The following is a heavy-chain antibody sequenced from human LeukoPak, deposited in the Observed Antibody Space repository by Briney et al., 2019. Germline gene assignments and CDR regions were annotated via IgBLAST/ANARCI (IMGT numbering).Heavy chain of an antibody. D-gene: IGHD5-12*01. CDR1: GFTFSSYA. Sequence: GGSLRLSCAASGFTFSSYAMHWVRQAPGKGLEWVAVISYDGSNKYCADSVKGRFTISRDNSKNTLYLQMNSLRAEDTAVYYCARDRARVFDYWGQGTLVTVSS. CDR3: ARDRARVFDY. CDR2: ISYDGSNK. V-gene: IGHV3-30*04. J-gene: IGHJ4*02.